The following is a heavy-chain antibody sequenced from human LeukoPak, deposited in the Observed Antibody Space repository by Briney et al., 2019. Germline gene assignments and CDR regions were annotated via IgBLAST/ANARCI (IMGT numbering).Heavy chain of an antibody. V-gene: IGHV1-2*02. CDR1: GYTFTGYY. J-gene: IGHJ6*02. D-gene: IGHD6-19*01. Sequence: ASVKVSCKASGYTFTGYYMHWVRQAPGQGLEWMGWINPNSGGTNYAQKFQGRVTMTRDTSISTAYMELSRLRSDDTAVYYCARAYIAVAGYGMDVWGQGTTVTVSS. CDR3: ARAYIAVAGYGMDV. CDR2: INPNSGGT.